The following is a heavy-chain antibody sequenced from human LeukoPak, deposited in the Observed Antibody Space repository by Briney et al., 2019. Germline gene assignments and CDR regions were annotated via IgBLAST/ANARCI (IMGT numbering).Heavy chain of an antibody. V-gene: IGHV4-31*03. J-gene: IGHJ4*02. CDR2: IYYSRST. D-gene: IGHD3-10*01. CDR3: ARVGSFGGFYY. Sequence: PSQTLSLTCTVSGDSISSGGFYWSWIRQHPGKGLEWIGYIYYSRSTYYNPSLKSRVNISVDTSKNQFSLKLGSVTAADTAVYYCARVGSFGGFYYWGQGALVTVSS. CDR1: GDSISSGGFY.